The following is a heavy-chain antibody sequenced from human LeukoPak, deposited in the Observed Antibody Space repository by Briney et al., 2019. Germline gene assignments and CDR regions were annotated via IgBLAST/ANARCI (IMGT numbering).Heavy chain of an antibody. CDR1: GGSISSGGYY. D-gene: IGHD2-15*01. CDR2: IYYSGST. CDR3: ASRCPSYCTGGSCYSCDY. V-gene: IGHV4-31*03. J-gene: IGHJ4*02. Sequence: SQTLSLTCSVSGGSISSGGYYWSWIRQHPGKGLEWIGNIYYSGSTYYNPSLKSRVTISVDTSENQFSPKLTSVTAADTAVYYCASRCPSYCTGGSCYSCDYWGRGTLVTVSS.